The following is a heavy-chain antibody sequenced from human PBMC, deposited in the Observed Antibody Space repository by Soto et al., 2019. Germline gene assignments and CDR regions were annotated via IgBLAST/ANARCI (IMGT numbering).Heavy chain of an antibody. Sequence: EVQLVESGGGLVQPGGSLILSCAASGLTFSNYYMSWVRQAQXKGLEWVANVNEDGSEKYYVDSVKGRFTVSRDNARNSLXLQMNXLXAXDXAXXXXXXXXXXXSDYWGQGTLVTVSS. V-gene: IGHV3-7*01. J-gene: IGHJ4*02. CDR1: GLTFSNYY. CDR3: XXXXXXXSDY. CDR2: VNEDGSEK.